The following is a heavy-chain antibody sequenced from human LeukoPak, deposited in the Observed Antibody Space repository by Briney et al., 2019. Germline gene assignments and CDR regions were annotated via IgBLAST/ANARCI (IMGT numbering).Heavy chain of an antibody. CDR2: IAANGDKT. V-gene: IGHV3-23*01. Sequence: GGSLRLSCAASGFTFDKYGMTWVRQAPGKGLEWVSGIAANGDKTFYADSVKGRFTISRDISRNTLYFQMNSLRPEDTAIYFCAKESGYGYPPSWGQGTLVVVSS. D-gene: IGHD5-18*01. CDR3: AKESGYGYPPS. CDR1: GFTFDKYG. J-gene: IGHJ4*02.